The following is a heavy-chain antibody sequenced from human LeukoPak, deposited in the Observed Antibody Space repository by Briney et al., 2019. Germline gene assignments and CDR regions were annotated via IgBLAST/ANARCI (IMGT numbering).Heavy chain of an antibody. J-gene: IGHJ3*02. Sequence: GGSLRLSCAASGFTFSSYGMHWVRQAPGKGLEWASAITATSRHIYYADSVKGRFTISRDNAKNSLYLQMNSLRVEDTALYYCARVRSVGGNSHAFNIWGQGTMVTVSS. V-gene: IGHV3-21*01. CDR2: ITATSRHI. CDR3: ARVRSVGGNSHAFNI. D-gene: IGHD4-23*01. CDR1: GFTFSSYG.